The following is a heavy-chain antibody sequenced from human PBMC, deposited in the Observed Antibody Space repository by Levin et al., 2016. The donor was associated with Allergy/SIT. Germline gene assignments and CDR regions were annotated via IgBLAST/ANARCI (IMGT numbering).Heavy chain of an antibody. Sequence: GESLKISCAASGFTFSSYAIAWVRQAPGKGLEWVSVIYSGGSTYYADSVKGRFTISRDNSKNTLYLQMNSLRAEDTAVYYCASRYDFWSGYWSPPDYWGQGTLVTVSS. J-gene: IGHJ4*02. V-gene: IGHV3-53*01. CDR2: IYSGGST. CDR1: GFTFSSYA. D-gene: IGHD3-3*01. CDR3: ASRYDFWSGYWSPPDY.